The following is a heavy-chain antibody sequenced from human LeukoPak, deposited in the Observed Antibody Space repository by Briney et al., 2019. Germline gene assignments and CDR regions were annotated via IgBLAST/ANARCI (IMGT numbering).Heavy chain of an antibody. Sequence: SETLSLTCTVSGGSINTQYWSWIRQPPGKGLEWIGEINHSGSTNYNPSLKSRVTISVDTSKNQFSLKLSSVTAADTAVYYCARDPLNYVGIPVPDPWGQGTLVTVSS. CDR3: ARDPLNYVGIPVPDP. V-gene: IGHV4-34*01. CDR1: GGSINTQY. J-gene: IGHJ5*02. D-gene: IGHD4-11*01. CDR2: INHSGST.